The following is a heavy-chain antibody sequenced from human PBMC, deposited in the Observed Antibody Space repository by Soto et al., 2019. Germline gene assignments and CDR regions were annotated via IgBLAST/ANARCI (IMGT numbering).Heavy chain of an antibody. D-gene: IGHD3-9*01. V-gene: IGHV1-69*01. J-gene: IGHJ5*02. CDR1: GVTFDSFT. Sequence: QVQLEQSGPELKKPGSSVKVSCKPSGVTFDSFTFSWVRQAPGQGLEWMGGFVPMFGSASVAQRFQGRVRITADASTGTGYMALSDLRSDDSAIYYCAREDDTTGHYSWFDPWGPGTLVTVSS. CDR3: AREDDTTGHYSWFDP. CDR2: FVPMFGSA.